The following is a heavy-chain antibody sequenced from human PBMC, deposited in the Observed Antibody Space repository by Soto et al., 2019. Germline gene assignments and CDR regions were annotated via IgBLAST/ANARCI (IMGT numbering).Heavy chain of an antibody. Sequence: SETLSLTCTVSGGSISSGGYYWSWIRQHPGKGLEWIGYIYYSGSTYYNPSLKSRVTISVDTSKNQFSLKLSSVTAADTAVYYCARARRITIFGSNWFDPWGQGTLVTVPQ. J-gene: IGHJ5*02. D-gene: IGHD3-3*01. CDR1: GGSISSGGYY. CDR3: ARARRITIFGSNWFDP. V-gene: IGHV4-31*03. CDR2: IYYSGST.